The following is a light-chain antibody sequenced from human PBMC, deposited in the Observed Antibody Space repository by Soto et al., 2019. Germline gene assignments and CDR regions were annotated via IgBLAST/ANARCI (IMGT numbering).Light chain of an antibody. J-gene: IGKJ3*01. Sequence: DIQMTQSPSSLSASVGDRVTITCRASQTIGTYLNWYQQTPGKAPKLLIYVASSLQSGVPSRFSGRGSGTDFTLTISSLQPEDFATYYWQQSFTTPVTLGHGTKVDIK. CDR3: QQSFTTPVT. CDR1: QTIGTY. CDR2: VAS. V-gene: IGKV1-39*01.